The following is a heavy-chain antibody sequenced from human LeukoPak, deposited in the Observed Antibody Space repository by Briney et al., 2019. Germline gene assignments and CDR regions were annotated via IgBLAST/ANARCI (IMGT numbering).Heavy chain of an antibody. CDR3: ARGGVDCSGGSCYSRWFDP. D-gene: IGHD2-15*01. J-gene: IGHJ5*02. V-gene: IGHV4-34*01. Sequence: SETLSLTCAVYGGSFSGYYWSWIRQPPGKGLEWIGEINHSGSTNYNPSLKSRVTISVDTSKNQFSLKLSSVTAADTAEYYCARGGVDCSGGSCYSRWFDPWGQGTLVTVSS. CDR2: INHSGST. CDR1: GGSFSGYY.